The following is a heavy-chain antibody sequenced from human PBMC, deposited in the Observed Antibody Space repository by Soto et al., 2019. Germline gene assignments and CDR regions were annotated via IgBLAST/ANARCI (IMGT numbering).Heavy chain of an antibody. Sequence: PSETLSLTCSVSGGFIRSSRDYWGWIRQPPGKGLEYIGSIYYSGNTYYNPTLKSRVTISVDTSKNQFSLKLSSVTAADTGVYYCARQEWIQLGPDDYWGQGTLVTVS. CDR3: ARQEWIQLGPDDY. CDR2: IYYSGNT. J-gene: IGHJ4*02. V-gene: IGHV4-39*01. D-gene: IGHD5-18*01. CDR1: GGFIRSSRDY.